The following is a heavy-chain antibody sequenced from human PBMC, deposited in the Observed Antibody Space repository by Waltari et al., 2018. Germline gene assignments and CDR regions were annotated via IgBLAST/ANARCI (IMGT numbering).Heavy chain of an antibody. Sequence: QVQLVESGGGVVQPGRSLRLSCAASGFTFSSYGMHWVRQAPGKGLDWVAVICYDGSNKYYADSVKGRFTISRDNSKNTLYLQMNSLRAEDTAVYYCATLYGDPVDYWGQGTLVTVSS. V-gene: IGHV3-33*01. CDR3: ATLYGDPVDY. J-gene: IGHJ4*02. CDR1: GFTFSSYG. D-gene: IGHD4-17*01. CDR2: ICYDGSNK.